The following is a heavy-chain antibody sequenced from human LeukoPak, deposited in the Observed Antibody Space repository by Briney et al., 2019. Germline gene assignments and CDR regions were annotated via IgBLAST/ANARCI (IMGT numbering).Heavy chain of an antibody. Sequence: GGSLRLSCAASGFTFSSYAMSWVRQAPGKGLEWVSAISGSGGSTCYADSVKGRFTISRDNSKNTLYLQMNSLRAEDTAVYYCAITTVAGNVGLFYWGQGTLVTVSS. CDR2: ISGSGGST. CDR3: AITTVAGNVGLFY. CDR1: GFTFSSYA. V-gene: IGHV3-23*01. D-gene: IGHD6-19*01. J-gene: IGHJ4*02.